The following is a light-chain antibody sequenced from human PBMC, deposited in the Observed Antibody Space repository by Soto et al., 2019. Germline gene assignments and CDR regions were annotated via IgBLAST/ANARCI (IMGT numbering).Light chain of an antibody. J-gene: IGLJ3*02. CDR3: SSSTSNGTWV. CDR2: DVS. Sequence: QSVLTQPASVSGSPGQSITISCTGTSSDIGHYIHVSWLQQHPGKAPKSMIYDVSNRSPGVSNRYSGSKSGNTASLTISGLQGEDEAYYYCSSSTSNGTWVFGGGTKLTVL. V-gene: IGLV2-14*01. CDR1: SSDIGHYIH.